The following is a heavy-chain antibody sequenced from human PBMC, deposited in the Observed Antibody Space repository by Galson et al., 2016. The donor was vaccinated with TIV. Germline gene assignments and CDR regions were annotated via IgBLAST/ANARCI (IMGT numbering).Heavy chain of an antibody. CDR2: ISSAGTT. CDR1: GFAVSDNY. Sequence: SLRLSCAASGFAVSDNYMTWVRQAPGKGLEWVSLISSAGTTSYTDSVRGRFTISRDNSKNTLYLQMNSLRAEDTAVYYCARERRYCGNECYLYYYYGMDVWGQGTTVTVS. CDR3: ARERRYCGNECYLYYYYGMDV. D-gene: IGHD2-21*01. V-gene: IGHV3-66*01. J-gene: IGHJ6*02.